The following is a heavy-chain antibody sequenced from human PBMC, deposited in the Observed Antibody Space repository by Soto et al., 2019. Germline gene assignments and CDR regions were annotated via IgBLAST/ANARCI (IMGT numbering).Heavy chain of an antibody. CDR1: GFTFSSYG. Sequence: GGSLRLSCAASGFTFSSYGIHWVRQAPGKGLEWVAVISYDGSNKYYADSVKGRFTISRDNSKNTLYLQMNSLRAEDTAVYYCAKDAGGYEDNYFDYWGQGTLVTVSS. J-gene: IGHJ4*02. D-gene: IGHD5-12*01. CDR3: AKDAGGYEDNYFDY. CDR2: ISYDGSNK. V-gene: IGHV3-30*18.